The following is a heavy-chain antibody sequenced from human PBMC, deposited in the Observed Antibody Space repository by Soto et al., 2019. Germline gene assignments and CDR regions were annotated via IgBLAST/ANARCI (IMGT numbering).Heavy chain of an antibody. CDR3: GRDRSHYAGVGKIDP. CDR2: ISSKGSYI. D-gene: IGHD3-10*01. CDR1: GFNFSTYG. Sequence: DVQLVESGGGLVKPGGSLRLSCAASGFNFSTYGMNWVRQAPGKGLEWVSSISSKGSYIYYTPSVKGRFTISRDNAKNSVYLKMNSLRAEDTAGYYCGRDRSHYAGVGKIDPWGQGTLVAVSS. V-gene: IGHV3-21*02. J-gene: IGHJ5*02.